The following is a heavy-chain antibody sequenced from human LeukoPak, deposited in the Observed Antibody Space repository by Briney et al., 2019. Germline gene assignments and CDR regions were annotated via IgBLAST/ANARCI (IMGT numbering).Heavy chain of an antibody. CDR2: ISSSSSTI. J-gene: IGHJ4*02. V-gene: IGHV3-48*01. CDR3: ARGKDYYGSSGFYFFDS. CDR1: GFTFSSYS. D-gene: IGHD3-10*01. Sequence: GGSLRLSCAASGFTFSSYSMNWVRQAPGKGLEWVSYISSSSSTIYYADSVKGRFTISRDNAKNSLYLQMNSLRAEDTAVYYCARGKDYYGSSGFYFFDSWGQGTLVTVSS.